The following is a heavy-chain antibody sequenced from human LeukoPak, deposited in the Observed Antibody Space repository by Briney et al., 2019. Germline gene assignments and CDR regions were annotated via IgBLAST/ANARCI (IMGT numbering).Heavy chain of an antibody. CDR1: GGSISSGDYY. D-gene: IGHD3-3*01. J-gene: IGHJ4*02. Sequence: SETLSLTCTVSGGSISSGDYYWSWIRQPPGKGLEWIGYIYYSGSTYYNPSLKSRVTISVDTSKNQFPLKLSSVTAADTAVYYCARGMASGFWSGYSFDYWGQGTLVTVSS. CDR3: ARGMASGFWSGYSFDY. V-gene: IGHV4-30-4*08. CDR2: IYYSGST.